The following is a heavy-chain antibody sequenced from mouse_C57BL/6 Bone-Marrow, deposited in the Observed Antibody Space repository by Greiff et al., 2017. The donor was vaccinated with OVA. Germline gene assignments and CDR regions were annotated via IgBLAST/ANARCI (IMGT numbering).Heavy chain of an antibody. J-gene: IGHJ2*01. CDR2: INPYNGGT. CDR1: GYTFTDYY. Sequence: VQLQQSGPVLVKPGASVKMSCKASGYTFTDYYMNWVKQSHGKSLEWIGVINPYNGGTSYNQKFKGKATLTVDKSSSTAYMELNSLTSEDSAVYYCARKDDGYLYFDYWGQGTTLTVSS. V-gene: IGHV1-19*01. D-gene: IGHD2-3*01. CDR3: ARKDDGYLYFDY.